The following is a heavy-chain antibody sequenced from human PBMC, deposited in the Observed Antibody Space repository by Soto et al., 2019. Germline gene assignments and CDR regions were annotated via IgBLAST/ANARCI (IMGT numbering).Heavy chain of an antibody. V-gene: IGHV4-61*01. D-gene: IGHD2-2*01. CDR2: VHFSGSI. Sequence: QVQLQESGPGLVKPSETLSLICSVSDDSLSSTSYYWSWIRQPPGKGLDGIGLVHFSGSIHYNAALKSRATISVDTSRKQIALKMTSLTAADTAVYFCGRGGDAHKMGRHWGQGTLVTVSS. CDR3: GRGGDAHKMGRH. J-gene: IGHJ1*01. CDR1: DDSLSSTSYY.